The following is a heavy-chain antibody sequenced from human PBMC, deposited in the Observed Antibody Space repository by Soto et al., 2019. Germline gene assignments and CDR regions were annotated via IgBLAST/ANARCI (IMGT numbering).Heavy chain of an antibody. V-gene: IGHV1-69*13. J-gene: IGHJ5*02. CDR1: ASTFSSYA. CDR3: ARLATYYYGSGSYVAGWFDP. CDR2: IIPIFGTA. Sequence: ASVKVSCKASASTFSSYAISWVRQAPEQGLEWMGGIIPIFGTANYAQKFQGRVTITADESTSTAYMELSSLRSEDTAVYYCARLATYYYGSGSYVAGWFDPWGQGTLVTVSS. D-gene: IGHD3-10*01.